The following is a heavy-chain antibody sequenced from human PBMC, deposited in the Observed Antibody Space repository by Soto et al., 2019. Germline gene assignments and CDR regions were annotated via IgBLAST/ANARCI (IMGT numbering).Heavy chain of an antibody. J-gene: IGHJ4*02. CDR1: GGTLNSYT. V-gene: IGHV1-69*01. D-gene: IGHD4-17*01. Sequence: QVQLVQSGAEVKKPGSSVRVSCKASGGTLNSYTISWVRQAPGQGLEWMGGIIPVFGTTDYAQKFQGRVTIPADQSTATAYLDLFTRTSEDTAIYYCSISNSYGRGDFWGQGTLVTVSS. CDR3: SISNSYGRGDF. CDR2: IIPVFGTT.